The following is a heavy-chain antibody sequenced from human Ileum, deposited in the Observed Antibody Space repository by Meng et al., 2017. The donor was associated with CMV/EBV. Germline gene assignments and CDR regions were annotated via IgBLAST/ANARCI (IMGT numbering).Heavy chain of an antibody. J-gene: IGHJ4*02. CDR1: GASISSSSYY. D-gene: IGHD6-19*01. CDR3: ARDSAWLIDQ. V-gene: IGHV4-61*02. CDR2: IYASGTT. Sequence: QVQVQESGPGLVKPSQTLSLTCTVSGASISSSSYYWSWIRQPAGKGLEWIGRIYASGTTNYNPSLKSRFTISVDTSKNQFSLNLTSVTAADTAVYYCARDSAWLIDQWGQGTLVTVSS.